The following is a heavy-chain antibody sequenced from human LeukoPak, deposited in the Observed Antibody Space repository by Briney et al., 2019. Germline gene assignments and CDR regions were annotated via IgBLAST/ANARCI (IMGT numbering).Heavy chain of an antibody. V-gene: IGHV3-33*01. CDR1: GFTFSSYG. CDR3: ATTYYYDSSGYSTAEYFQH. Sequence: GGSLRLSCAASGFTFSSYGMHWVRQAPGKGLEWVAVIWYDGSNKYYADSVKGRFTISRDNSKNTLYLQMNSLRAEDTAVYYCATTYYYDSSGYSTAEYFQHWGQGTLVTVSS. J-gene: IGHJ1*01. CDR2: IWYDGSNK. D-gene: IGHD3-22*01.